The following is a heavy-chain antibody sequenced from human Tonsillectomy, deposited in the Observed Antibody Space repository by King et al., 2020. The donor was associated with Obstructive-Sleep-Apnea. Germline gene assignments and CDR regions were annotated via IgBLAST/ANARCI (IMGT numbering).Heavy chain of an antibody. CDR1: GYTFTSYD. J-gene: IGHJ5*02. CDR3: ARGMVRGAAFDP. V-gene: IGHV1-8*01. CDR2: MNPNSGNT. D-gene: IGHD3-10*01. Sequence: LVESGAAVKKPGASVKVSCKASGYTFTSYDINWVRQATGQGLAWMGWMNPNSGNTGYAQKFQGRVTMTRNTSISTAHMELSSLRSEDTAVYYCARGMVRGAAFDPWGQGTLVTVSS.